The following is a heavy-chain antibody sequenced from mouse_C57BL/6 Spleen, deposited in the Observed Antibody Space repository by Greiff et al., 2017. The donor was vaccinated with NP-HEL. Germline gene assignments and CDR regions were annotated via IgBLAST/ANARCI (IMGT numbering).Heavy chain of an antibody. J-gene: IGHJ4*01. CDR3: ARGRDGNLYYYARDY. D-gene: IGHD2-1*01. V-gene: IGHV1-85*01. CDR1: GYTFTSYD. CDR2: IYPRDGST. Sequence: QVQLQQPGPELVKPGASVKLSCKASGYTFTSYDINWVKQRPGQGLEWIGWIYPRDGSTKYNEKFKGKATLTVDTSSSTAYMELHSLTSEDSAVYVCARGRDGNLYYYARDYWGQGTSVTVSS.